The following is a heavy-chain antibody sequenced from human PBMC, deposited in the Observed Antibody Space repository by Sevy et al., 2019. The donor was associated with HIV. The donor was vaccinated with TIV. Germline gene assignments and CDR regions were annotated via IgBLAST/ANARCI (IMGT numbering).Heavy chain of an antibody. CDR3: ARDLASGSFFSLYFDY. D-gene: IGHD3-10*01. V-gene: IGHV3-11*01. Sequence: GGSLRLSCAASGLNVSDYFMSWIRQAPGKRPEWVSYISSSGTIIYYADSVKGRFTISRDNAKNSLYLQMNSLRAEDTAIYYCARDLASGSFFSLYFDYSGQGTLVTVSS. CDR1: GLNVSDYF. J-gene: IGHJ4*02. CDR2: ISSSGTII.